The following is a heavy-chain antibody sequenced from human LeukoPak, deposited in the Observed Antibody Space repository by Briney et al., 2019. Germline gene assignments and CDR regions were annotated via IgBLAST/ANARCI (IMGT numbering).Heavy chain of an antibody. Sequence: GGSLRLSCAASGFTFSSYGMHWVRQAPGKGLEWVAVIWYDGSNKYYADSVKGRFTISRDNSKNTLCLQMNSLRAEDTAVYYCARAGHYYGSGSYYSNFDYWGQGTLVTVSS. CDR3: ARAGHYYGSGSYYSNFDY. D-gene: IGHD3-10*01. CDR1: GFTFSSYG. J-gene: IGHJ4*02. V-gene: IGHV3-33*01. CDR2: IWYDGSNK.